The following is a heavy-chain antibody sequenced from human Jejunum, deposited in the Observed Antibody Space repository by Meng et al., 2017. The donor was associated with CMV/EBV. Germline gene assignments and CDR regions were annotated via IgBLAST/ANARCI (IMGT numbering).Heavy chain of an antibody. CDR1: ISTRRYY. J-gene: IGHJ4*02. V-gene: IGHV4-39*01. D-gene: IGHD3-3*01. CDR3: ARQRALGYDFWSGSYYFDY. Sequence: ISTRRYYWGWIRQPPGKGLEWFGNIYYSGTPYSNPSLKSRVTISVDTSKTQFSLKLSSVTAADTAVYYCARQRALGYDFWSGSYYFDYWGQGTLVTVSS. CDR2: IYYSGTP.